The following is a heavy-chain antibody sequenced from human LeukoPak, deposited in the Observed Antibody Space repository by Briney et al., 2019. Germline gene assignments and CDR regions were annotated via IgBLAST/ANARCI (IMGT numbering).Heavy chain of an antibody. CDR1: GGSIASSAYY. Sequence: SETLSLTCTVSGGSIASSAYYWGWIRQPPGKGLEWIGEINHSGSTNYNPSLKSRVTISVDTSKNQFSLKLSSVTAADTAVYHCARRQWLVRCVDYWGQGTLVTVSS. J-gene: IGHJ4*02. D-gene: IGHD6-19*01. V-gene: IGHV4-39*07. CDR3: ARRQWLVRCVDY. CDR2: INHSGST.